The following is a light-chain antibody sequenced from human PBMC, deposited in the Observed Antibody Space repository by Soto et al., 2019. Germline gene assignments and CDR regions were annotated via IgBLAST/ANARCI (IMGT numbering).Light chain of an antibody. CDR2: KAS. CDR3: QHYNSYSEA. Sequence: DIQMTQSPSTLSGSVGARVTITCRASQTISSWLAWYQQKPGKAPKLLIHKASTLKSGVPSRFSGIGSGTELTITISSLQPDDGETYDGQHYNSYSEAFGQGTKVDIK. V-gene: IGKV1-5*03. CDR1: QTISSW. J-gene: IGKJ1*01.